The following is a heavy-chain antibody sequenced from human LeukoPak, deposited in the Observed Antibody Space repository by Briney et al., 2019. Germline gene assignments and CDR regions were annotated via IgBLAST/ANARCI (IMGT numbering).Heavy chain of an antibody. Sequence: GGSLRLSCAASGFTFSNYAMSWVRQAPGKGLEWVSGISGSGGSTYYADSVKGRFTISRDNSKNTLYLQMNSLRAEDTAVYYCAKDGMRQWPETDAFDIWGQGTMVTVSS. D-gene: IGHD6-19*01. CDR3: AKDGMRQWPETDAFDI. CDR1: GFTFSNYA. J-gene: IGHJ3*02. CDR2: ISGSGGST. V-gene: IGHV3-23*01.